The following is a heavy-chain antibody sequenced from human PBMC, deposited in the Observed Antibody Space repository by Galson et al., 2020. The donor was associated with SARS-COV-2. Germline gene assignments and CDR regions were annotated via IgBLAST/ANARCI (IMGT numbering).Heavy chain of an antibody. CDR2: ISGSGDTT. V-gene: IGHV3-23*01. J-gene: IGHJ4*02. Sequence: GESLKISCAASGFTFNTHGMSWVRQAPGKGLEWVSSISGSGDTTHFADSLKGRFTISRDNSEKTLYLQMNSLTAEDTAIYYCVKIDWTYSSWSFCYYWGQGTLVTVSS. CDR1: GFTFNTHG. D-gene: IGHD6-6*01. CDR3: VKIDWTYSSWSFCYY.